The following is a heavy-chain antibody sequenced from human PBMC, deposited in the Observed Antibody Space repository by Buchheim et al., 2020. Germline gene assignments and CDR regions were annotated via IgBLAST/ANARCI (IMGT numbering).Heavy chain of an antibody. Sequence: QVQLVQSGAEVKKPGASAKVSCKVSGFTLTGYYMHWVRQAPGQGLEWMGWINPDSGGTNYAQKFQGRVTMTRDTSINTAYMELSSLTSDDSAVYYCARTSSFDYWGQGTL. V-gene: IGHV1-2*02. CDR1: GFTLTGYY. J-gene: IGHJ4*02. CDR3: ARTSSFDY. CDR2: INPDSGGT.